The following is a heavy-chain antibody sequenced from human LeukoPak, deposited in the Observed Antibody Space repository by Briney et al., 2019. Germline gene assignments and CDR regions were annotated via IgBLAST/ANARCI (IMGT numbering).Heavy chain of an antibody. J-gene: IGHJ3*02. Sequence: SETLSLTCTVSGGSISSGDYYWSWIRQPPGKGLEWIGYIYYSGSTYYNPSLKSRVTISVDTSKNQFSLKLSSVTAADTAVYYCARDRGRRDAFDIWGQGTMVTVSS. CDR1: GGSISSGDYY. CDR2: IYYSGST. D-gene: IGHD1-26*01. CDR3: ARDRGRRDAFDI. V-gene: IGHV4-30-4*01.